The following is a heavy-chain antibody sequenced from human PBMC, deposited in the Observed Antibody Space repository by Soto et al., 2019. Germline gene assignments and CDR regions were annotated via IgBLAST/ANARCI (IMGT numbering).Heavy chain of an antibody. V-gene: IGHV3-30*18. CDR3: AKSPLLYGDLSYYYYYMAV. Sequence: QVQLVESGGGVVQPGRSLRLSCAASGFTFSSYGMHWVRQAPGKGLEWVAVISYDGSNKYYADSVKGRFTISRDNSKNTLYLQMNSLRAEDTAVYYCAKSPLLYGDLSYYYYYMAVWGKGTTVTVSS. J-gene: IGHJ6*03. CDR1: GFTFSSYG. CDR2: ISYDGSNK. D-gene: IGHD4-17*01.